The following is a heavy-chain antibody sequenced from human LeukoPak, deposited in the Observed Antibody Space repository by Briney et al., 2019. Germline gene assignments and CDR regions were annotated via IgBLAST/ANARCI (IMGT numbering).Heavy chain of an antibody. CDR1: GFTFSTYG. V-gene: IGHV3-23*01. CDR3: AKARMNSGWYDY. Sequence: GGSLRLSCAGSGFTFSTYGMSWVRQAPGKGLEWVSVISDTGGNTYYTDSVKGRFSVSRDNSKNTLYLQMNSLRAEDTVTYYCAKARMNSGWYDYWGQGTLVTVSS. D-gene: IGHD6-19*01. CDR2: ISDTGGNT. J-gene: IGHJ4*02.